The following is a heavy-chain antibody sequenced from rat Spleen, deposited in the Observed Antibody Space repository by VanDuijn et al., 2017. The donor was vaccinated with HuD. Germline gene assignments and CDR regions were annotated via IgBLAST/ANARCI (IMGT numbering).Heavy chain of an antibody. CDR3: AREGKLGVRGYYFDY. V-gene: IGHV2-1*01. CDR2: IWGDGDT. D-gene: IGHD5-1*01. J-gene: IGHJ2*01. Sequence: QVQLKESGPGLVQPSQTLSLTCTVSGFSLTSNSVHWVRQPPGKGLEWMGGIWGDGDTAYNSALKSRLSISRDTSKSQVFLKMNSLQTEDTATYYCAREGKLGVRGYYFDYWGQGVMVTVSS. CDR1: GFSLTSNS.